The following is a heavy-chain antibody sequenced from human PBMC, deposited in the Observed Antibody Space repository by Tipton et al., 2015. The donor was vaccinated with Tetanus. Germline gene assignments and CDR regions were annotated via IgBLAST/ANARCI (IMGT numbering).Heavy chain of an antibody. CDR2: IYYSGSS. Sequence: TLSLTCIVSGGSMSTGGHYGAWVRQSPGQGLEWIGSIYYSGSSYYNPSLESRVTISLDTSKNRFSLKLTSVTAADAAVYYCARPSTTVTPRAFDVWGQGTMVTVSS. V-gene: IGHV4-39*01. CDR3: ARPSTTVTPRAFDV. D-gene: IGHD4-17*01. CDR1: GGSMSTGGHY. J-gene: IGHJ3*01.